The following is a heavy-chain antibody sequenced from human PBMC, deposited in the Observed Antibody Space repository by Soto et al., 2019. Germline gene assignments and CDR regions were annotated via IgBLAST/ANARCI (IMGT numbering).Heavy chain of an antibody. CDR1: GFTFSSYA. Sequence: EVQLLESGGGLVQPGGSLRLSCAASGFTFSSYAMSWVRQAPGKGLEWVSAISGSGGYTYYADSVKGRFTISRDNSKKTLYLQMNSLKAEDTAVYYSETGRLAALFDPWGQGTLVTVTS. J-gene: IGHJ5*02. CDR3: ETGRLAALFDP. V-gene: IGHV3-23*01. CDR2: ISGSGGYT.